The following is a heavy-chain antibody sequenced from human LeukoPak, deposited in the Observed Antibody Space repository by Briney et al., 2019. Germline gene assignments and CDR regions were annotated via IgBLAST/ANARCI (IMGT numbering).Heavy chain of an antibody. J-gene: IGHJ6*02. V-gene: IGHV4-34*01. CDR1: GGSFSGYY. Sequence: SETLSLTCAVYGGSFSGYYWSWIRQPPGKGLEWIGEINHSGSTNYNPSLKSRVTISVDTSKNQFSLKLSSVTAADTAVYYCARGQVGATRHYYGMDVWGQGTTVTVSS. D-gene: IGHD1-26*01. CDR2: INHSGST. CDR3: ARGQVGATRHYYGMDV.